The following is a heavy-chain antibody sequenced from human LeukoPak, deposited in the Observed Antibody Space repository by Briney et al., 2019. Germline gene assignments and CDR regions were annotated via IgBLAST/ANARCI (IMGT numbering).Heavy chain of an antibody. CDR1: GYTFTSYG. D-gene: IGHD4-23*01. CDR3: ATDLDYGGPRAGFGYYYYGMDV. V-gene: IGHV1-18*01. CDR2: ISAYNGNT. J-gene: IGHJ6*02. Sequence: GASVKVSCKASGYTFTSYGISWVRQAPGQGLEWMGWISAYNGNTNYAQKLQGRVTMTTDTSTSTAYMELRSLRSDDTAVYYCATDLDYGGPRAGFGYYYYGMDVWGQGTTVTVSS.